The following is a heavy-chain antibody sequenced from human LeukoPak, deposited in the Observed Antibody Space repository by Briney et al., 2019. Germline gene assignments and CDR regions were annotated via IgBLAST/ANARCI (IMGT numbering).Heavy chain of an antibody. J-gene: IGHJ6*03. CDR2: MDASSTYI. D-gene: IGHD2-15*01. V-gene: IGHV3-21*01. CDR3: ARDEGYCDNFNCHAYMSI. Sequence: GGSLRLSCAASGYFFGGYSMEWVRQAPGKGLEWASSMDASSTYIYYADSVRGRFTISRDNTKNSLYLQMDSLRAEDTAVYYCARDEGYCDNFNCHAYMSIWGKGTTVTVSS. CDR1: GYFFGGYS.